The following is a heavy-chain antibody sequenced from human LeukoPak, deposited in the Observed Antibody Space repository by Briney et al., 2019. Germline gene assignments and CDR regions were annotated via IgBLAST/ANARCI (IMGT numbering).Heavy chain of an antibody. CDR3: ARRDRYSSTWQYYFDY. CDR2: IYPGDPNT. Sequence: GESLKISCKGSGYSFSNYWIGWVRQMPGKGLEWVGIIYPGDPNTRYSPSFQGQVTISADKSVTTAYMQWSSLKASDTAMYYCARRDRYSSTWQYYFDYWGQGTLVTVSS. CDR1: GYSFSNYW. J-gene: IGHJ4*02. V-gene: IGHV5-51*01. D-gene: IGHD6-13*01.